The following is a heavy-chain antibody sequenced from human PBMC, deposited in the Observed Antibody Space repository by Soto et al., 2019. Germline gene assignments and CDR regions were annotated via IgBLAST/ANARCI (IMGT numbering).Heavy chain of an antibody. CDR1: GFTFSSYG. Sequence: GGSLRLSCAASGFTFSSYGMHWVRQAPGKGLEWVAVIWYDGSNKYYADSVKGRFTISRDNSKNTLYLQMSSLRAEDTAVYYCVTYSRPGYFQHWGQGTLVTVSS. CDR2: IWYDGSNK. D-gene: IGHD6-13*01. J-gene: IGHJ1*01. V-gene: IGHV3-30*02. CDR3: VTYSRPGYFQH.